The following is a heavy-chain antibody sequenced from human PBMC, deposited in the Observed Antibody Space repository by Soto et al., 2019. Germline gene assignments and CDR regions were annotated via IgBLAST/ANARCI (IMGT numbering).Heavy chain of an antibody. Sequence: SETLSLTCSVSGDSISTVDYFWAWIRQPPGQALEYIGYIYKSATTYYNPSFESRVAISLDTSKSQFSLNVTSVTAADTAVYFCARGRYCLTGRCFPNWFDSWGQGTLVTSPQ. V-gene: IGHV4-30-4*01. CDR1: GDSISTVDYF. CDR3: ARGRYCLTGRCFPNWFDS. CDR2: IYKSATT. J-gene: IGHJ5*01. D-gene: IGHD2-15*01.